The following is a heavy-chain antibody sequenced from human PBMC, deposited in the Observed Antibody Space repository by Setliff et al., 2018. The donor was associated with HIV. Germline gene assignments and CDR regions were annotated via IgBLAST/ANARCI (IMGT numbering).Heavy chain of an antibody. D-gene: IGHD3-10*01. CDR2: MYYSGST. CDR3: ARGAPYGSGRHRWNY. Sequence: PSETLSLTCTVSGVSMSSTSYYWGWIRQPPGKGLEWIGSMYYSGSTYDNPALKSRATISIDTSKNQFSLKLTSVTAADTAVYYCARGAPYGSGRHRWNYWGQGTPVTSPQ. CDR1: GVSMSSTSYY. J-gene: IGHJ4*02. V-gene: IGHV4-39*07.